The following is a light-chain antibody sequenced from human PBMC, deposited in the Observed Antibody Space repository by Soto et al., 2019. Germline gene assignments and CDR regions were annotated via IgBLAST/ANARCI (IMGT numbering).Light chain of an antibody. Sequence: QSALTQPASVSASPGQWITISCTGTSSDVGGYNYVSWYQQQPGKAPKLLIYDVSHRPSGVSDRFAGSKSGNTASLTISGLQAEDEADYYCSSYTKSSTLYVFGTGTKVTVL. CDR3: SSYTKSSTLYV. CDR1: SSDVGGYNY. J-gene: IGLJ1*01. CDR2: DVS. V-gene: IGLV2-14*01.